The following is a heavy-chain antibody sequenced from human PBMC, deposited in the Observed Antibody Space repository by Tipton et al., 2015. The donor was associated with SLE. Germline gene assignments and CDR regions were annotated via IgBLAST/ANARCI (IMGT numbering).Heavy chain of an antibody. D-gene: IGHD1-1*01. CDR1: GFTFSRYW. CDR2: IRNDGSEK. J-gene: IGHJ4*02. Sequence: GSLRLSCAASGFTFSRYWMSWVRQAPGKGLECVANIRNDGSEKQYVDSVKGRFTISRDNSKNTLYLQMNSLRAEGTAVYYCAKDQGWNAPDFDYWGQGTLVTVSS. CDR3: AKDQGWNAPDFDY. V-gene: IGHV3-7*03.